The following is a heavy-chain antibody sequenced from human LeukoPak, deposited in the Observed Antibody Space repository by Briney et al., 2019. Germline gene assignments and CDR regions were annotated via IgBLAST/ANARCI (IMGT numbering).Heavy chain of an antibody. J-gene: IGHJ4*02. V-gene: IGHV3-23*01. CDR1: GFTFSDYY. D-gene: IGHD3-10*01. Sequence: GGSLRLSXAASGFTFSDYYMSWIRQAPGKGLEWVSEITGSGGSTYYADSVKGRFTISRDNSKNTLYLQMNSLRAEDTAIYYCARELFDFDYWGQGTLVTVSS. CDR2: ITGSGGST. CDR3: ARELFDFDY.